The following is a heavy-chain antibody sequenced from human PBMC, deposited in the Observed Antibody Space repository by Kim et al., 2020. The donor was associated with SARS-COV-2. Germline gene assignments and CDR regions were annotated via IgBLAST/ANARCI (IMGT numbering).Heavy chain of an antibody. D-gene: IGHD3-10*01. J-gene: IGHJ4*02. Sequence: SETLSLTCTVSGGSISSGSYYWRWIRQPAGKGLEWIGRIYTSGCTNYNPSLKSRVTISVDTSKNQFSLKLSSVTAADTAVYYCAREVRGVTTDYWGQGTLGTVSS. CDR1: GGSISSGSYY. CDR3: AREVRGVTTDY. V-gene: IGHV4-61*02. CDR2: IYTSGCT.